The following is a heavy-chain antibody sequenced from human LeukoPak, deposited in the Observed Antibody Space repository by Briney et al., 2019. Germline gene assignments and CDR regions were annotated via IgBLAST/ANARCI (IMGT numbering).Heavy chain of an antibody. J-gene: IGHJ4*02. CDR1: GYTFTSYA. V-gene: IGHV1-3*01. Sequence: ASVKVSCKPSGYTFTSYAIHWVRQAPGQRLEWMGWINGGNGDTRYSQKFQGRVTITRDTSASTAYMELRSLRSDDTAVYYCAAFQWEPEVSFDYWGQGILVTVSS. CDR2: INGGNGDT. D-gene: IGHD1-26*01. CDR3: AAFQWEPEVSFDY.